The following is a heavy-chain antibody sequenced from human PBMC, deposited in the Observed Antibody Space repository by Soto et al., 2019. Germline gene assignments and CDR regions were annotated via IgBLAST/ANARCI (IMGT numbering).Heavy chain of an antibody. CDR2: FDPEDGET. D-gene: IGHD3-22*01. Sequence: ASVKVSCKVSGYTLTELSMHWVRQAPGKGLEWMGGFDPEDGETIYAQKFQGRVTMTEDTSTDTAYMELSTLRSEDTAVYYCATRPAEWGSRNYDSSSSPWAFDMWGQGTMVTISS. CDR3: ATRPAEWGSRNYDSSSSPWAFDM. J-gene: IGHJ3*02. CDR1: GYTLTELS. V-gene: IGHV1-24*01.